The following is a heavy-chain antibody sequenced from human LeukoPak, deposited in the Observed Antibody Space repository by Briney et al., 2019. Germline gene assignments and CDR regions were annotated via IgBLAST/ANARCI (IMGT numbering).Heavy chain of an antibody. V-gene: IGHV1-69*05. CDR1: GGTFSSYA. CDR3: ARRDGHCSSTSCYMSSESFDY. D-gene: IGHD2-2*02. CDR2: IIPIFGTA. J-gene: IGHJ4*02. Sequence: SVKVSCKASGGTFSSYAISWVRQAPGQGLEWMGRIIPIFGTANYAQKFQGRVTITTDESTSTAYMELSSLRSEDTAVYYCARRDGHCSSTSCYMSSESFDYWGQGTLVTVSS.